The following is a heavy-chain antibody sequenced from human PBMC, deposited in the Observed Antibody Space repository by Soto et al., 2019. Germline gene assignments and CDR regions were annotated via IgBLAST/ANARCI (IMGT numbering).Heavy chain of an antibody. CDR1: GGSISSYY. J-gene: IGHJ6*03. V-gene: IGHV4-59*01. D-gene: IGHD3-10*01. CDR3: ARGIWFGELLAYYYCYMDV. CDR2: IYYSGST. Sequence: PSETLSLTCTVSGGSISSYYWSWIRQPPGKGLEWIGYIYYSGSTNYNPSLKSRVNISVDTSKNQLSLKLSSVTDADTAVYYCARGIWFGELLAYYYCYMDVWGKGTTVTVSS.